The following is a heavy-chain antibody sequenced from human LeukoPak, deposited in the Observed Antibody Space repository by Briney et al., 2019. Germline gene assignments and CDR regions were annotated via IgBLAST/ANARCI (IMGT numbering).Heavy chain of an antibody. D-gene: IGHD6-13*01. Sequence: PSETLSLTCTVSGGSISSYYWSWIRQPPGKGLEWIGYIYYSGSTNYNPSLKSRVTISVDTSKNQFSLKLSSVTAADTAVYYCARGDSSSWYEWFDPWGQGTLVTVSS. V-gene: IGHV4-59*01. CDR3: ARGDSSSWYEWFDP. J-gene: IGHJ5*02. CDR1: GGSISSYY. CDR2: IYYSGST.